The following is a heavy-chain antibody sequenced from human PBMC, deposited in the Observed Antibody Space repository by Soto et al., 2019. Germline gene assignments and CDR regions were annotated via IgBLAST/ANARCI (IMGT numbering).Heavy chain of an antibody. CDR1: GFDFSTYS. CDR3: ARHEVYCSTATCYSAWYFDL. V-gene: IGHV3-21*06. J-gene: IGHJ2*01. Sequence: EVQLVESGGGLVEPGGSLKLSCAASGFDFSTYSMNWVRQAPGKGLGWGSFISSRRSYIYYADSHRGRFTISRDNAKNSLDPEMSSLRAEDTALYYCARHEVYCSTATCYSAWYFDLWGRGTLVTVSS. CDR2: ISSRRSYI. D-gene: IGHD2-15*01.